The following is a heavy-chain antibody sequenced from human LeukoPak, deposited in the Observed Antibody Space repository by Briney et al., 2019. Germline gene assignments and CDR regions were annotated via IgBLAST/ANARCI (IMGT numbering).Heavy chain of an antibody. J-gene: IGHJ5*02. CDR1: GGSISSSSYF. D-gene: IGHD4-17*01. CDR2: IYYSGST. Sequence: KPSETLSLTCTVSGGSISSSSYFWGWVRQPPGKGLEWIGSIYYSGSTYYNPSLKSRVTISVDTSKNQFSLKLSSVTAADTAVYYCARPRGYGDYRGNWFDPWGQGTLVTVSS. V-gene: IGHV4-39*01. CDR3: ARPRGYGDYRGNWFDP.